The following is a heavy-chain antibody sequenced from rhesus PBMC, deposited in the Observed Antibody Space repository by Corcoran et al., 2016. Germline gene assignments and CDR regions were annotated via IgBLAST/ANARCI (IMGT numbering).Heavy chain of an antibody. CDR2: IYGGSGRS. D-gene: IGHD4-29*01. V-gene: IGHV4S6*01. CDR1: GASISSNY. J-gene: IGHJ6*01. CDR3: ARAAHYGSSSLDGLDS. Sequence: QVQLQESGPGLVKPSETLPLTCAVSGASISSNYWSWIRQPPGKGLEWIGYIYGGSGRSANNPSLKSRVTISKDTSKNQFSLKLSSVTAADTAVYYCARAAHYGSSSLDGLDSWGQGVVVTVSS.